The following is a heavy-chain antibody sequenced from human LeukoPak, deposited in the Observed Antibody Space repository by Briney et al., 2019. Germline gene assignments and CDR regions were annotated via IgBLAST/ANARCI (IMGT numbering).Heavy chain of an antibody. CDR2: NDWDDDK. Sequence: SGPALFHPTPALTLTCSFYGFSRSTRGMGESWIRQPPVKALEWLAHNDWDDDKYYITSRKTRHTISQDTTKNQAALTMTNMDPVDTATYYCARIPRGLDSSGYYNDAFYIWGQGTMVTVSS. CDR1: GFSRSTRGMG. J-gene: IGHJ3*02. D-gene: IGHD3-22*01. CDR3: ARIPRGLDSSGYYNDAFYI. V-gene: IGHV2-70*01.